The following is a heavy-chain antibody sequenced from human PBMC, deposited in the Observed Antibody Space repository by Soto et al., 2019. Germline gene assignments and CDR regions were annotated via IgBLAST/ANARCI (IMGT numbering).Heavy chain of an antibody. V-gene: IGHV4-34*01. CDR3: ARGGIVGEGGYFDY. Sequence: SETLSLTCAVYGGSFSGYYWSWIRQPPGKGLEWIGEINQSGSTNYNPSLKSRVTISVDTSKNQFSLKLSSVTAADTAVYYCARGGIVGEGGYFDYWGQGTLVTVSS. CDR1: GGSFSGYY. D-gene: IGHD1-26*01. CDR2: INQSGST. J-gene: IGHJ4*02.